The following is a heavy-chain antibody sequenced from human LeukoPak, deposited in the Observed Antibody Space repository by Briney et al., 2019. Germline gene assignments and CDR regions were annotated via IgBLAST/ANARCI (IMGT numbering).Heavy chain of an antibody. Sequence: GGSLRLSCAASGFTFSSYAISWVRQAPGKGLEWVSAISGSGGSTYYADSVKGRFTISRDNSKNTLYLQMNSLRAEDTAVYYCAKVGSRMVRGVINWFDPWGPGNLVTVSS. CDR2: ISGSGGST. J-gene: IGHJ5*02. V-gene: IGHV3-23*01. CDR3: AKVGSRMVRGVINWFDP. D-gene: IGHD3-10*01. CDR1: GFTFSSYA.